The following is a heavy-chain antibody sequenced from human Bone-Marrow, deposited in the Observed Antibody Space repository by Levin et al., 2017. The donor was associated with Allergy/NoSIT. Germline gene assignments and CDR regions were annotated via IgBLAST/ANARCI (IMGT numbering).Heavy chain of an antibody. CDR3: ARERRYDILTGYPGPIDY. Sequence: SETLSLTCAVYGGSFSGYYWSWIRQPPGKGLEWIGEINHSGSTNYNPSLKSRVTISVDTSKNQFSLKLSSVTAADTAVYYCARERRYDILTGYPGPIDYWGQGTLVTVSS. D-gene: IGHD3-9*01. CDR2: INHSGST. CDR1: GGSFSGYY. J-gene: IGHJ4*02. V-gene: IGHV4-34*01.